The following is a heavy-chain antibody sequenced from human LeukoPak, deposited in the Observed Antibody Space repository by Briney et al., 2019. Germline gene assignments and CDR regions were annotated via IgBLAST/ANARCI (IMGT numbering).Heavy chain of an antibody. V-gene: IGHV3-23*01. Sequence: SGGSLRLSCAASGFDFSSYGMSWVRQSPGKGLEWASTFSASSTITYYADSVKGRFTISIDNSKNTLYLQMHSLRDEDTAVYYCAKGDSYYDLLTCFDLWGPGTLVTVSS. CDR1: GFDFSSYG. CDR2: FSASSTIT. CDR3: AKGDSYYDLLTCFDL. J-gene: IGHJ4*02. D-gene: IGHD3-9*01.